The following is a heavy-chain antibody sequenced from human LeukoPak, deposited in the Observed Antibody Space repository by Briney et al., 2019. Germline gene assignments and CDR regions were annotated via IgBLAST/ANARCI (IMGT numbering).Heavy chain of an antibody. V-gene: IGHV3-33*01. CDR3: AGSGYFLDAFDI. CDR2: IWYDGSNK. D-gene: IGHD3-3*01. CDR1: GFTFSSYG. Sequence: GGSLRLSCAASGFTFSSYGMHWVRQAPGKGLEWVAVIWYDGSNKYYADSVKGRFTISRDNSKNTLYLQMSSLRAEDTAVYYCAGSGYFLDAFDIWGQGTMVTVSS. J-gene: IGHJ3*02.